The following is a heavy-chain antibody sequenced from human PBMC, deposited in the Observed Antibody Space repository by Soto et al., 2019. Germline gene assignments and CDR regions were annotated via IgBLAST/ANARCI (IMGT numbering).Heavy chain of an antibody. J-gene: IGHJ6*02. CDR3: ARDNMTEWELGYYGMDV. V-gene: IGHV1-2*04. D-gene: IGHD1-26*01. Sequence: AASVKVSCKASGYTFTGYYMHWVRQAPGQGLEWKGWINPNSGGTNYAQKFQGWVTMTRDTSISTAYMELSRLRSDDTAVYYCARDNMTEWELGYYGMDVWGQGTTVTVSS. CDR2: INPNSGGT. CDR1: GYTFTGYY.